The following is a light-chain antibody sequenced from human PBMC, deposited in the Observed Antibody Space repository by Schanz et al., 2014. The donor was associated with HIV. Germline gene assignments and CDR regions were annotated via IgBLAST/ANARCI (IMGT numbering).Light chain of an antibody. J-gene: IGLJ3*02. V-gene: IGLV2-23*02. CDR2: EVS. Sequence: QSVLTQPASVSGSPGQSITISCTGTSSDVGSYNLVSWYQQHPGKAPKLMIYEVSKRPSGVSNRFSGSKSGNTAYLTISGLQAEDEADYYCYSYAGSRVFGGGTKLTVL. CDR1: SSDVGSYNL. CDR3: YSYAGSRV.